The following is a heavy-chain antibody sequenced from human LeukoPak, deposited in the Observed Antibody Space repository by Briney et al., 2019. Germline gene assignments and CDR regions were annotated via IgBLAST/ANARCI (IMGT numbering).Heavy chain of an antibody. V-gene: IGHV3-74*01. CDR3: ARPPHRYGFDM. CDR1: GFSLSNNW. J-gene: IGHJ3*02. Sequence: GGSLRLSCAASGFSLSNNWMHWIRHVPGKGLVWVSHINPDGSNIRYADSVKGRFTISRDNAKNTVYLQMNSLRAEDTAVYYCARPPHRYGFDMWGQGTRVTVSS. CDR2: INPDGSNI.